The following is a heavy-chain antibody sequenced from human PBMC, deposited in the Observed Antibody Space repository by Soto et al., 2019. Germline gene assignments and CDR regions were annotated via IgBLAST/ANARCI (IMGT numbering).Heavy chain of an antibody. CDR2: INPNSGGT. D-gene: IGHD3-3*01. CDR3: ARDQEPRITIFGVVRYYYYGMDV. Sequence: GASVKVSCKASGYTFTGYYMHWVRQAPGQGLEWMGWINPNSGGTNYAQKFQGRVTMTRDTSISTAYMELSRLRSDDTAVYYCARDQEPRITIFGVVRYYYYGMDVWGQGTTVTVSS. V-gene: IGHV1-2*02. CDR1: GYTFTGYY. J-gene: IGHJ6*02.